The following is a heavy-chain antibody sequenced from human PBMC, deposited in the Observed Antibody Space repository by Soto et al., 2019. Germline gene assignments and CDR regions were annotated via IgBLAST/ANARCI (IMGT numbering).Heavy chain of an antibody. CDR1: GFTVSSNY. J-gene: IGHJ5*02. V-gene: IGHV3-48*02. D-gene: IGHD6-19*01. CDR2: ISSSSSTI. CDR3: AREAYSSGLNWFDP. Sequence: GGSLRLSCAVSGFTVSSNYMNWVRQAPGKGLEWVSYISSSSSTIYYADSVKGRFTISRDNAENSLYLQMNSLRDEDTAVYYCAREAYSSGLNWFDPWGQGTLVTVSS.